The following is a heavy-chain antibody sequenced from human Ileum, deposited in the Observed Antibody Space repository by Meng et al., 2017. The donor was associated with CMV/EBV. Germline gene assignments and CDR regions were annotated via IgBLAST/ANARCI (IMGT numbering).Heavy chain of an antibody. V-gene: IGHV3-53*01. Sequence: EVEVVGAGGGLIQPWGSLRLAWEAFGFPVSSNYMGWVRQAPGKGLEWVSVIYSGGSTCYADSVKGRFTISRDNSKNTLYLQMNSLRAEDTAVYYCASGGDFWSAYYYWGQGTLVTVSS. J-gene: IGHJ4*02. CDR3: ASGGDFWSAYYY. CDR1: GFPVSSNY. CDR2: IYSGGST. D-gene: IGHD3-3*01.